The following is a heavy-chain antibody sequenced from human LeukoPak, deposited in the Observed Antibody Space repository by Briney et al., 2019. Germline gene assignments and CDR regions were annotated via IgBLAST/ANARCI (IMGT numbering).Heavy chain of an antibody. J-gene: IGHJ5*02. Sequence: GGSLRLSCAASGFTFSNAWMSWVRQAPGKGLEWVGRIKSKTDGGTTDYAAPVKGRFTISRDDSKNTLYLQTNSLKTEDTAVYYCTTEFVYDSPGPWGQGTLVTVSS. CDR3: TTEFVYDSPGP. V-gene: IGHV3-15*01. D-gene: IGHD5/OR15-5a*01. CDR1: GFTFSNAW. CDR2: IKSKTDGGTT.